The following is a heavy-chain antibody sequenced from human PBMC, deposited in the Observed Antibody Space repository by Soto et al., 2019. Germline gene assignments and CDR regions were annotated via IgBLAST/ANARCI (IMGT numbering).Heavy chain of an antibody. D-gene: IGHD3-10*01. V-gene: IGHV4-34*01. CDR2: INDSGTI. CDR3: ARGVRGRKIFDD. CDR1: GGSFSGFY. Sequence: SETLSLTCAVYGGSFSGFYWTWIRQTPGKGLEWIGEINDSGTINYNPSLKNRVTISIDTSKNQFSLKLSSVTAADTAVYSCARGVRGRKIFDDSGQGALVTVSS. J-gene: IGHJ4*02.